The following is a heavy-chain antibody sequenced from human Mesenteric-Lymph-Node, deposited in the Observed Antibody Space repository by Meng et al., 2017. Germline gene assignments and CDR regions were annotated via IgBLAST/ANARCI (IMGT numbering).Heavy chain of an antibody. J-gene: IGHJ4*02. CDR2: IYYSGST. CDR1: GGSVSSGGYY. CDR3: ARVSSGWDYFDY. V-gene: IGHV4-31*03. D-gene: IGHD6-19*01. Sequence: ARLQESGPGMVQPSQTLSLTCTVPGGSVSSGGYYWTWIRQHPGKGLEWFGHIYYSGSTFYNPSLKRRVIISIDTSKNQFSLNLRSVTAADTAVYYCARVSSGWDYFDYWGQGTLVTVSS.